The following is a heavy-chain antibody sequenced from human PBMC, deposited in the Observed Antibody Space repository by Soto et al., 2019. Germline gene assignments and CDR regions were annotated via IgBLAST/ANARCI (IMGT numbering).Heavy chain of an antibody. V-gene: IGHV3-23*01. CDR3: AKMTGGRATPRTPNFDY. CDR1: GFTVSSYA. D-gene: IGHD1-1*01. CDR2: ISGSGGST. Sequence: PGGSLTLSCAASGFTVSSYAMSWVRQAPGKGLEWVSAISGSGGSTYYADSVKGRFTISRDNSKNTLYLQMNSLRAEDTAVYYCAKMTGGRATPRTPNFDYSGQGTLVTVSS. J-gene: IGHJ4*02.